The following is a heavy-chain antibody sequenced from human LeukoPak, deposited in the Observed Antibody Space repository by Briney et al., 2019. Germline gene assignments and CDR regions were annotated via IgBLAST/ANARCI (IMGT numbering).Heavy chain of an antibody. CDR2: ISGNSGAI. V-gene: IGHV3-9*01. J-gene: IGHJ4*02. Sequence: PGGSLRLSCAASGFTFSSYAMHWVRQAPGNGLEWVSGISGNSGAIGYADSVKGRFTISRDNAKNSLYLQRNSLRAEDTALYYCVSGRYGSGSEIFDYWGQGTLVTVSS. D-gene: IGHD3-10*01. CDR1: GFTFSSYA. CDR3: VSGRYGSGSEIFDY.